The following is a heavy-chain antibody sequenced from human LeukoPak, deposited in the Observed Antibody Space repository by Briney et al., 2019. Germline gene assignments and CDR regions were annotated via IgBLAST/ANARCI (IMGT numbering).Heavy chain of an antibody. Sequence: GGSLRLSCAASGFSFSDYYMSWNRQAPGKGLEWVSYISSSGSTIYYADSVKGRFTISRDNAKNSLYLQMNSLRAEDTAVYYCASDVSGWYGYFGYWGQGTLVTVSS. V-gene: IGHV3-11*01. CDR1: GFSFSDYY. CDR2: ISSSGSTI. CDR3: ASDVSGWYGYFGY. J-gene: IGHJ4*02. D-gene: IGHD6-19*01.